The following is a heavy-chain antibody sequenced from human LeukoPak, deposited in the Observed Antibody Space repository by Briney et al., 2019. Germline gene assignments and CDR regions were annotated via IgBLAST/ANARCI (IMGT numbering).Heavy chain of an antibody. J-gene: IGHJ6*03. CDR3: ARCYYDSSGYYYYMDV. Sequence: SETLSLTCTVSGGSISSYYWSWIRQPAGKGLEWIGRIYTSGSTNYNPSLKSRVTMSVDTSKNQFSLKLSSVTAADTAVYYCARCYYDSSGYYYYMDVWGKGTTVTVSS. CDR2: IYTSGST. D-gene: IGHD3-22*01. CDR1: GGSISSYY. V-gene: IGHV4-4*07.